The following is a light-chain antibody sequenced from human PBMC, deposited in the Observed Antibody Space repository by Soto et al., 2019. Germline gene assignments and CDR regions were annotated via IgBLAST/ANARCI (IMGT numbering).Light chain of an antibody. CDR3: SSYTSSSTPLV. CDR1: SSDVGGYNY. V-gene: IGLV2-14*01. Sequence: QSALTQPASVSGSPGQSITIYCNGTSSDVGGYNYVSWYQQHPGKAPKLMIYEVSNRPSGVSNRFSGSKSGNTASLTISGLQAEDEADYYCSSYTSSSTPLVFGGGTKLTVL. J-gene: IGLJ2*01. CDR2: EVS.